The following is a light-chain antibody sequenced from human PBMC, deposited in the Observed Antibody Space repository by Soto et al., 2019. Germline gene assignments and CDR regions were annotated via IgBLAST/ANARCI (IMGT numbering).Light chain of an antibody. V-gene: IGLV1-40*01. CDR2: GNS. CDR1: SSNIAAGYD. J-gene: IGLJ2*01. Sequence: QSVLTQPPSVSGAPGQRVTISCTGSSSNIAAGYDVHWYQQLPGTAPKLLIYGNSNRPSGVPDRFSGSKSGTSASLAITGLQAEDEADYYCQSYDSSLSGSTVVFGGGTKLTVL. CDR3: QSYDSSLSGSTVV.